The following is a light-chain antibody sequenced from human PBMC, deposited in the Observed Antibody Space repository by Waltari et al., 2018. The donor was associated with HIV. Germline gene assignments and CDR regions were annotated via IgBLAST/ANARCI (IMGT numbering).Light chain of an antibody. CDR1: SNDVGGYNY. V-gene: IGLV2-8*01. CDR2: DVN. Sequence: QSALTQPPSASGSPGQSVTISCTGTSNDVGGYNYFSWYQQHPGKAPKLMIYDVNRQSSGVPDLFSGSQSGNTASLTVSGLQAEDEADYFCSSYAGSSSFVFGTGTKVTVL. CDR3: SSYAGSSSFV. J-gene: IGLJ1*01.